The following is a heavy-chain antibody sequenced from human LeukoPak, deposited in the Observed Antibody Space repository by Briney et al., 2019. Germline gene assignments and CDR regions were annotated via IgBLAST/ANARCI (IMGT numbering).Heavy chain of an antibody. V-gene: IGHV3-23*01. D-gene: IGHD2-21*02. Sequence: PGGSLRLSCAASGFTFSSYAMSWVRQAPGKGLEWVSAISGRGGSTYYPDSVKGRFTISSDNSQNTLYLQMNSLRARDSAVYYCAKLPWGDLYYFDYWGQGTLVTVSS. J-gene: IGHJ4*02. CDR3: AKLPWGDLYYFDY. CDR2: ISGRGGST. CDR1: GFTFSSYA.